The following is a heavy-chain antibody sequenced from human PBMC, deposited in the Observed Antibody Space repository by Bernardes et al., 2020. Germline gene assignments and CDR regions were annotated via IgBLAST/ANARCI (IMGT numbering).Heavy chain of an antibody. J-gene: IGHJ6*03. CDR3: ARGHQHYDSSGYYYYYYYYYMDV. D-gene: IGHD3-22*01. CDR1: GFTFSSYS. Sequence: VESLFLSCAASGFTFSSYSMNWVRQAPGQGLEWVSYISSSSSTIYYADSVKGRFTISRDNAKNSLYLQMNSLRDEDTAVYYCARGHQHYDSSGYYYYYYYYYMDVWGKGTTVTVSS. V-gene: IGHV3-48*02. CDR2: ISSSSSTI.